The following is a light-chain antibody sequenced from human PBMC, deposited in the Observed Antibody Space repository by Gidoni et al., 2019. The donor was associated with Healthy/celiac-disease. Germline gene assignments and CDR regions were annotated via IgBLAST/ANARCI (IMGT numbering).Light chain of an antibody. CDR1: QGIRND. V-gene: IGKV1-6*01. CDR3: LQDYNLWT. J-gene: IGKJ1*01. CDR2: AAS. Sequence: AIQMTHSPSSLSASVGDRVTITCRASQGIRNDLGWYQQKPGKAPKLLIYAASSLQSGVPSRFSGSGSGTDFTLTISSLQPEDFATYYCLQDYNLWTFGQGTKVEIK.